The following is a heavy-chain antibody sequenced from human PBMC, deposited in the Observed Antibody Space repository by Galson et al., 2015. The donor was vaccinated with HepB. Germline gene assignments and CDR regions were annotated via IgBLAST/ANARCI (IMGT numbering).Heavy chain of an antibody. V-gene: IGHV4-4*02. CDR1: GGSISSSNW. J-gene: IGHJ5*02. CDR3: ARDIRPWAPALRYFDWFFDP. Sequence: ATLSLTCAVSGGSISSSNWWSWVRQPPGKGLEWIGEIDHSGSTNYNPSLKSRVTISVDKSKNQFSLKLSSVTAADTAVYYCARDIRPWAPALRYFDWFFDPWGQGTLVTVSS. CDR2: IDHSGST. D-gene: IGHD3-9*01.